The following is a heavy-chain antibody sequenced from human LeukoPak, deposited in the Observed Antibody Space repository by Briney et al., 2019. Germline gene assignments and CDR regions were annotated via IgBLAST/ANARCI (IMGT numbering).Heavy chain of an antibody. D-gene: IGHD4-17*01. J-gene: IGHJ4*02. CDR1: GFTFDDYA. V-gene: IGHV3-9*01. CDR3: AKPRSGTTHGDYFDY. Sequence: PGGSLRLSCAASGFTFDDYAMHWVRQAPGKGLEWVSGISWNSGSIGYADSVKGRFTISRDNAKNSLYLQMNSLRAEDTALYYCAKPRSGTTHGDYFDYWGQGTLVTVSS. CDR2: ISWNSGSI.